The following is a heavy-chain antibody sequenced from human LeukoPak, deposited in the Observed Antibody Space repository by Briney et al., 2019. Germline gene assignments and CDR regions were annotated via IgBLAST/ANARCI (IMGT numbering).Heavy chain of an antibody. Sequence: SETLSLTCTVPGGSISSYYWSWIRQPPGKGLEWIGYIYYSGSTNYNPSLKSRVTISVDTSKNQFSLKLSSVTAADTAVYYCARDPRGGQQLVFDYWGQGTLVTVSS. CDR3: ARDPRGGQQLVFDY. J-gene: IGHJ4*02. CDR2: IYYSGST. CDR1: GGSISSYY. V-gene: IGHV4-59*01. D-gene: IGHD6-13*01.